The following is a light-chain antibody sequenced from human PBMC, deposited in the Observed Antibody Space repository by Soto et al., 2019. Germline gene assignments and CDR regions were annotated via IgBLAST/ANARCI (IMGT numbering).Light chain of an antibody. J-gene: IGKJ1*01. Sequence: EVVLTQSPGTLSLSPGERTTISCRASQRISSSYLAWYQQKPGQAPRLLIYAASSRATGIPDRFSGSGSGTDFTLTISRLESEDFAVYYCQQYGSSRWTFGQGTKVEIK. V-gene: IGKV3-20*01. CDR2: AAS. CDR3: QQYGSSRWT. CDR1: QRISSSY.